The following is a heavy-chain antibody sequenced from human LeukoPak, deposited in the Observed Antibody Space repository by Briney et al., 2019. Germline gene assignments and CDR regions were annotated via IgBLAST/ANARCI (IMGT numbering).Heavy chain of an antibody. CDR3: ARSGRLGENYYYMDV. Sequence: SETLSLTCAVSGYSISGGYYWGWIRQPPGKGLEWIGSIYHSGSTYYNPSLKSRVTISVDTSKNQFSLKLSSVTAADTAVYYCARSGRLGENYYYMDVWGKGTTVTVSS. CDR2: IYHSGST. V-gene: IGHV4-38-2*01. J-gene: IGHJ6*03. CDR1: GYSISGGYY. D-gene: IGHD5-24*01.